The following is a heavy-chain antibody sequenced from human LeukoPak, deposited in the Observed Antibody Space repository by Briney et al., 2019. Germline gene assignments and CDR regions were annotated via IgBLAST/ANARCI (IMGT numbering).Heavy chain of an antibody. CDR1: GFSLSTGGVG. CDR2: LYWDDDK. V-gene: IGHV2-5*02. J-gene: IGHJ4*02. D-gene: IGHD3-10*01. CDR3: AHRERDYYGSGSYIF. Sequence: SGPTLVKPTQTLTLTCTLSGFSLSTGGVGVGWIRQPPGKALEWLALLYWDDDKRYSPSLKSRLTITKDTSKNQVVLTMTNMDPVDTATYYCAHRERDYYGSGSYIFWGQGTLVTVSS.